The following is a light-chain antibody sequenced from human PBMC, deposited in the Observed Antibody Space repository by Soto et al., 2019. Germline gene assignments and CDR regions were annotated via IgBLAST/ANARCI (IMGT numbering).Light chain of an antibody. CDR3: CSFEGAYSYV. Sequence: QSALTQPTSVSGSPGQSITISCTGSSNDIGAYNYVSWYQQHPGKAPRLLIHGVRDRPSGVPSRFSASKSGNTASLTISGLQAEDEADYSCCSFEGAYSYVFGTGTKVTVL. CDR1: SNDIGAYNY. J-gene: IGLJ1*01. CDR2: GVR. V-gene: IGLV2-14*01.